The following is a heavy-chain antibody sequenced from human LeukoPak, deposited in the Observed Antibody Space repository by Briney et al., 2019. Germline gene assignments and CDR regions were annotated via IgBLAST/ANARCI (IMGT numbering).Heavy chain of an antibody. Sequence: ASVKVSCKASGYTFNSYGISWGRQAPGQGLEWMGWISDYNGNTNYAQKLQGRVTMTTDTSTSTAYMELRSLRSDDTAVYYCARDEEIAAAEGMDVWGQGTTVTVSS. J-gene: IGHJ6*02. CDR2: ISDYNGNT. CDR1: GYTFNSYG. CDR3: ARDEEIAAAEGMDV. D-gene: IGHD6-13*01. V-gene: IGHV1-18*01.